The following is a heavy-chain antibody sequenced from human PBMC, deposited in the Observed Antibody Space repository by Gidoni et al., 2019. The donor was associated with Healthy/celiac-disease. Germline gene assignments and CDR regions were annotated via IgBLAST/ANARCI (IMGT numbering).Heavy chain of an antibody. CDR2: ISANNGNT. J-gene: IGHJ5*02. V-gene: IGHV1-18*01. D-gene: IGHD3-22*01. Sequence: QVQLVQSGAEVKKPGASVKVSCKASGYTFTSYGISWVRQAPGPGLEWMGWISANNGNTNYAQKLQGRVTMTTDTSTSTAYMELRSLRSDDTAVYYCARGRSLGYYYEAGWFDPWGQGTLVTVSS. CDR1: GYTFTSYG. CDR3: ARGRSLGYYYEAGWFDP.